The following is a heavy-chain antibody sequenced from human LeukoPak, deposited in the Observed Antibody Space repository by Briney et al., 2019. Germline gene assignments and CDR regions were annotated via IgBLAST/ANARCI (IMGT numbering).Heavy chain of an antibody. CDR2: IFYSVST. J-gene: IGHJ4*02. Sequence: PSETLSLTCTVSGGSISSSSYFWGWIRQPPGKGLEWIGSIFYSVSTYYNPSLNSRVTISIDTSKNQFSLRLSSVTAADTAVYYCARQMNTVTADYWGQGTLVTVSS. V-gene: IGHV4-39*01. D-gene: IGHD4-17*01. CDR1: GGSISSSSYF. CDR3: ARQMNTVTADY.